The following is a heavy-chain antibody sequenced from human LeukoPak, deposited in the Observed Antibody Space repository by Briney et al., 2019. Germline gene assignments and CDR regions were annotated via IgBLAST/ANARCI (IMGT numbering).Heavy chain of an antibody. CDR1: GYTFTSYA. D-gene: IGHD3-3*01. CDR3: ARALEFSLNY. J-gene: IGHJ4*02. Sequence: ASVTVSCKASGYTFTSYAMHWVRQAPGQRRAWMGWINAGNGNTKYSQKFQGRVTITRDTSASTAYMELSSLRSEDTAVYYCARALEFSLNYWGQGTLVTVSS. CDR2: INAGNGNT. V-gene: IGHV1-3*01.